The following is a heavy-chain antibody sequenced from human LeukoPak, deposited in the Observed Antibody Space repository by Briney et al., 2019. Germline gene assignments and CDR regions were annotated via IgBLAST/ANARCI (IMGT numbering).Heavy chain of an antibody. CDR3: ARGRVRFDP. CDR2: IYYSGST. J-gene: IGHJ5*02. V-gene: IGHV4-61*01. D-gene: IGHD3-10*01. Sequence: SETLSLTCTVSGGSVNSGNYYWSWIRQPPGKGLEWIGYIYYSGSTNYNPSLKSRVTISVDTSTNQFSLKLSSVTAADTAVYYCARGRVRFDPWGQGTLVTVSS. CDR1: GGSVNSGNYY.